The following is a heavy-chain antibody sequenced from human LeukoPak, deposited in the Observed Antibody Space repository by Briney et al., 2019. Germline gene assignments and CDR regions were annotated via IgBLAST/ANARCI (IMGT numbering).Heavy chain of an antibody. CDR2: IWYDGSNK. V-gene: IGHV3-33*06. CDR1: GFTFSSCG. CDR3: AKDPFGYDFWSGYPSPMDV. J-gene: IGHJ6*03. D-gene: IGHD3-3*01. Sequence: AGGSLRLSCAASGFTFSSCGIHWVRQAPGKGLEWVAVIWYDGSNKYYADSVKGRFTISRDNSKNTLYLQMNSLRAEDTAVYYCAKDPFGYDFWSGYPSPMDVWGKGTTVTVSS.